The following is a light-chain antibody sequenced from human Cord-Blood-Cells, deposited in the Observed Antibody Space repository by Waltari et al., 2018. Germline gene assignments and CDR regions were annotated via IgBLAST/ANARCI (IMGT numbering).Light chain of an antibody. Sequence: EIVLTQSPGPLSLSPGEIATLSCRASQSVSSSYLAWYQQKPGQAPRLLIYGASSRATGIPDRFSGSGSGTDFTLTISRLEPEDFAVYYCQQYGSSPALTFGGGTKVEIK. CDR1: QSVSSSY. J-gene: IGKJ4*01. CDR2: GAS. V-gene: IGKV3-20*01. CDR3: QQYGSSPALT.